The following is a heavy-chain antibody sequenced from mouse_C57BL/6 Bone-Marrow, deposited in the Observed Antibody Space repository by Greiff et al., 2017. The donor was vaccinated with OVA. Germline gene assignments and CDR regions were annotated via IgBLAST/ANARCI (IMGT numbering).Heavy chain of an antibody. CDR2: IYPSDSET. CDR1: GYTFTSYW. D-gene: IGHD1-1*01. J-gene: IGHJ4*01. V-gene: IGHV1-61*01. Sequence: QVHVKQPGAELVRPGSSVKLSCKASGYTFTSYWMDWVKQRPGQGLEWIGNIYPSDSETHYNQKFKDKATLTVDKSSSTAYMQLSSLTSEDSAVYYCARGTVEGMDYWGQGTSVTVSS. CDR3: ARGTVEGMDY.